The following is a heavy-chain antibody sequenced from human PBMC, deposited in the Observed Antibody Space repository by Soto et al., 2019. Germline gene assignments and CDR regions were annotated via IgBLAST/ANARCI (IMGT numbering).Heavy chain of an antibody. D-gene: IGHD2-15*01. CDR1: GFTFSDHA. J-gene: IGHJ4*02. CDR3: AIDLCSHTH. V-gene: IGHV3-23*01. Sequence: EVQLLESGGGLVQPGGSLRLSCTASGFTFSDHAMTWVRQAPGKGLEWLSGISGGGTGAYYADSVKGRFTVSRDNSNNTVFLQMDSLRVEDTAGYYCAIDLCSHTHWGQGTLVTVSS. CDR2: ISGGGTGA.